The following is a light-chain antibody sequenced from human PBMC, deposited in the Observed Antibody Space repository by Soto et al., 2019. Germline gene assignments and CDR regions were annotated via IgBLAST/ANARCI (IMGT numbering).Light chain of an antibody. Sequence: EILMTQSPATLSVSPGERATLSCRASQTISTNVAWYQQKPGQAPRLLLYDASTRATDVPPRFSGSGSGTDFTLTISSLQAEDVAVYYCQQYYSTPRTFGQGTKVEIK. CDR2: DAS. CDR1: QTISTN. V-gene: IGKV3-15*01. J-gene: IGKJ1*01. CDR3: QQYYSTPRT.